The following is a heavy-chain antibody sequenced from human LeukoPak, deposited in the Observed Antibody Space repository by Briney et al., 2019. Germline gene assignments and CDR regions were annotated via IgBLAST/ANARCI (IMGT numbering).Heavy chain of an antibody. J-gene: IGHJ4*02. Sequence: SVKVSCKASGGTFSSYAISWVRQAPGQGLEWMGGIIPIFGTANYAQKFQGRVTITTDESTSTAYMELSSLRSEDTAVYYCARALSYYGFWSGPLDYWGQGTLVTVSS. D-gene: IGHD3-3*01. CDR2: IIPIFGTA. V-gene: IGHV1-69*05. CDR3: ARALSYYGFWSGPLDY. CDR1: GGTFSSYA.